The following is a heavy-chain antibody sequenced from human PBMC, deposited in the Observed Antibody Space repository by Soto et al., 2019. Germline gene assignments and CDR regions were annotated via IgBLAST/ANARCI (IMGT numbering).Heavy chain of an antibody. CDR3: AKGGIVVVVAATPCDY. D-gene: IGHD2-15*01. CDR2: ISGSGGST. V-gene: IGHV3-23*01. CDR1: GFTFSSYA. J-gene: IGHJ4*02. Sequence: EVQLLESGGGLVQPGGSLRLSCAASGFTFSSYAMSWVRQAPGKGLEWVSAISGSGGSTYYADSVKGRFTISRDNSKNTLHLQMNSLRAEDTAVYYCAKGGIVVVVAATPCDYWGQGTLVTVSS.